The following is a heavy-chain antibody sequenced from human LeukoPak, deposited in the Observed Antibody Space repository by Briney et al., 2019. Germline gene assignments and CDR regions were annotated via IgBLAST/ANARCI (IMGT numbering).Heavy chain of an antibody. CDR1: GFTLNKYW. CDR2: ITGDGNDI. CDR3: ARDAYTTTSNWLDP. Sequence: PGGSLRLSCAASGFTLNKYWMHWVRQAPGKGLVWVSRITGDGNDIAYADSVKGRFTVSRDDAKNTLFLQVTSLRVEDTAIYYCARDAYTTTSNWLDPWGQGTLVTVSS. D-gene: IGHD4-17*01. J-gene: IGHJ5*02. V-gene: IGHV3-74*01.